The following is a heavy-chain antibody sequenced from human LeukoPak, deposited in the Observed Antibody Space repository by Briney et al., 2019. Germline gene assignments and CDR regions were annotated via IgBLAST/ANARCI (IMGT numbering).Heavy chain of an antibody. Sequence: PGGSLRLSCAASGFTFSDYYMSWIRQAPGKGLEWVSYISSSGSTIYYADSVKGRFTISRDNAKNSLYLQMNSLRAEDTAVYYCARVIGITTVRGVRQNRGVVDYWGQGTLVTVSS. CDR1: GFTFSDYY. D-gene: IGHD3-10*01. CDR3: ARVIGITTVRGVRQNRGVVDY. J-gene: IGHJ4*02. CDR2: ISSSGSTI. V-gene: IGHV3-11*01.